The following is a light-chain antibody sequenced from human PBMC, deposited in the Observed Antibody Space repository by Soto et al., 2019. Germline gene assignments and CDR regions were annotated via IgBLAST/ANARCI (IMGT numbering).Light chain of an antibody. CDR2: DAS. CDR3: QQSYMDPIT. Sequence: DMQMTQSPSSLSASVRDRVTITCRASQSIYIYLNWYQQKPGKAPNLLIYDASRLQSGVPSRFSGSGGGTDFTLSISSVQPEDFATYFCQQSYMDPITFGQGTLLEVK. V-gene: IGKV1-39*01. J-gene: IGKJ5*01. CDR1: QSIYIY.